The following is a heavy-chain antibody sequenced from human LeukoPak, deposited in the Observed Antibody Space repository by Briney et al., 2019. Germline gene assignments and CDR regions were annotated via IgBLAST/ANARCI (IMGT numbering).Heavy chain of an antibody. D-gene: IGHD6-19*01. J-gene: IGHJ4*02. CDR2: ISSSSSYT. CDR1: GIPFSDFY. Sequence: GGSLRLSCVVYGIPFSDFYMNWIRQAPGKGLEWISYISSSSSYTDYAESVKGRFTISRDNSKNTLYLQLNSLRADDTAVYYCAKEAGNGWSYFDYWGQGTLVTVSS. CDR3: AKEAGNGWSYFDY. V-gene: IGHV3-11*05.